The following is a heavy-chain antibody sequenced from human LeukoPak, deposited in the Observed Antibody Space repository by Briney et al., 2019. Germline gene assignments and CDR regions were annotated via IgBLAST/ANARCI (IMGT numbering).Heavy chain of an antibody. CDR3: ASVYGSGSYHNGVVGSH. Sequence: ASVKVSCKASGGTFSSYAISWVRQAPGQGLEWMGGIIPIFGTANYAQKFQGRVTITADKSTSTAYMELSSLRSEDTAVYYCASVYGSGSYHNGVVGSHWGQGTLVTVSS. V-gene: IGHV1-69*06. D-gene: IGHD3-10*01. J-gene: IGHJ4*02. CDR1: GGTFSSYA. CDR2: IIPIFGTA.